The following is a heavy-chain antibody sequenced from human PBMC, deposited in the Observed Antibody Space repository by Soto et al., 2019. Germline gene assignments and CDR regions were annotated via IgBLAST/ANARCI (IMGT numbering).Heavy chain of an antibody. CDR2: GSPIFATP. V-gene: IGHV1-69*12. D-gene: IGHD5-12*01. J-gene: IGHJ6*02. CDR3: ARDKDRLPLGGNYYYAMDV. Sequence: QVQLVQSGAEVKKPGSSVTVSCKASGGTFGNSAISGVRQAAGQGLECRGGGSPIFATPDYAQKFQGRVTITADESTSTAYMELRSLRSEDTAVYYCARDKDRLPLGGNYYYAMDVWGQGTTVTVSS. CDR1: GGTFGNSA.